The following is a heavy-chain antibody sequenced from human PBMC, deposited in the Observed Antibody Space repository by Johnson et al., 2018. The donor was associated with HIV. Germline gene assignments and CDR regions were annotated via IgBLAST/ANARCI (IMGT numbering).Heavy chain of an antibody. J-gene: IGHJ3*02. CDR1: GFTFSDCA. D-gene: IGHD6-6*01. V-gene: IGHV3-23*04. Sequence: VQLVESGGGLVQPRGSLRLSCAASGFTFSDCAMSWVHQGPGKGLEWVSAITVSGDNTYYADSVKGRFTISRDNSKNTLYLQMSSLRADDTAVYYCAKGVRGSSCYDAFDIWGQGTMVTVSS. CDR3: AKGVRGSSCYDAFDI. CDR2: ITVSGDNT.